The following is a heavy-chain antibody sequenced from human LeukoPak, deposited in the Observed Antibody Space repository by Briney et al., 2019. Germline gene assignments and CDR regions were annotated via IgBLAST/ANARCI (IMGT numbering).Heavy chain of an antibody. J-gene: IGHJ4*02. Sequence: QAGGSLRLSCAASGFTFSSYAMSWVRQAPGKGLEWVSAISGSGGSTYYADSVKGRFTISRDNSKNTLYLQMNSLRAEDTAVYYCATRPNPTERILRFFWGQGTLVTVSS. V-gene: IGHV3-23*01. CDR3: ATRPNPTERILRFF. D-gene: IGHD3-3*01. CDR1: GFTFSSYA. CDR2: ISGSGGST.